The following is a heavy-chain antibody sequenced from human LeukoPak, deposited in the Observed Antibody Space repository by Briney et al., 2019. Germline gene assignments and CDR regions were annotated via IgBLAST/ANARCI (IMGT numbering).Heavy chain of an antibody. V-gene: IGHV4-39*07. Sequence: PSETLSLTCTVSGGSISSSSDYWGWIRQPPGKGLEWIGSIYYSGSTYYNPSLKSRVTISVDTSKNQFSLKLSSVTAADTAVYYCARDDMDVWGKGTTVTVSS. CDR1: GGSISSSSDY. CDR3: ARDDMDV. CDR2: IYYSGST. J-gene: IGHJ6*03.